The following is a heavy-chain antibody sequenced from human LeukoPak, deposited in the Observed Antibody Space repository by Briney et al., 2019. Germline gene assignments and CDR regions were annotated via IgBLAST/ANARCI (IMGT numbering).Heavy chain of an antibody. J-gene: IGHJ4*02. CDR1: GGSISSYY. CDR2: IYYSGST. CDR3: ARWFYYGSGRRQFDY. V-gene: IGHV4-59*08. Sequence: KTSETLSLTCTVSGGSISSYYWSWIRQPPGKGLEWIGYIYYSGSTNYNPSLKSRVTISVDTSKNQFSLKLSSVTAADTAVYYCARWFYYGSGRRQFDYWGQGTLVTVSS. D-gene: IGHD3-10*01.